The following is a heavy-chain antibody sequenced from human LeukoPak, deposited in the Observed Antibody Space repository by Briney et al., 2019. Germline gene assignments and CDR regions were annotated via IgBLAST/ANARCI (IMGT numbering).Heavy chain of an antibody. CDR1: GGSISSYY. CDR2: VYYSGST. J-gene: IGHJ4*02. CDR3: ARSIIGTRSKFDY. V-gene: IGHV4-59*08. D-gene: IGHD1/OR15-1a*01. Sequence: KPSETLSLTCTVSGGSISSYYWSWIRQPPGKGLEWIGYVYYSGSTNYNPSLKSRVTISVDTSKNHFSLKLSPVTAADTAVYSCARSIIGTRSKFDYWGQGTLVTVSS.